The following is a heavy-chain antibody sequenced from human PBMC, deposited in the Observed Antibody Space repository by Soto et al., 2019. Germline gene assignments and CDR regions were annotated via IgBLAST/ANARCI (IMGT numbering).Heavy chain of an antibody. CDR2: IYYNGRT. V-gene: IGHV4-61*01. J-gene: IGHJ4*02. CDR3: ARDVSGPSDY. D-gene: IGHD2-15*01. Sequence: PSETLSLTCTVSGGPVTSGPYYWSWIRQPPGKGLEWIGCIYYNGRTSYNPSLKGRVTMSVDTSKNQFYLKLNSVSAADTAVYYFARDVSGPSDYWGQGIPVTVSS. CDR1: GGPVTSGPYY.